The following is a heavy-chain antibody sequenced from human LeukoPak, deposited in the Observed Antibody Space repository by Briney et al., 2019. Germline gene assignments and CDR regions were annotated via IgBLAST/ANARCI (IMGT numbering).Heavy chain of an antibody. CDR3: ATISAQARVFFDY. CDR2: IIPIFGTA. J-gene: IGHJ4*02. D-gene: IGHD1/OR15-1a*01. V-gene: IGHV1-69*06. CDR1: GDTFSSYA. Sequence: GASVKVSCKASGDTFSSYAISWVRQAPGQGLEWMGGIIPIFGTANYAQKFQGRVTMTEDTSTDTAYMELSSLRSGDTAVYYCATISAQARVFFDYWGQGTLVTVSS.